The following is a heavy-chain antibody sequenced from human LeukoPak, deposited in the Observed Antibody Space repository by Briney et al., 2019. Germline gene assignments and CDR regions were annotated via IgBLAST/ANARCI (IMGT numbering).Heavy chain of an antibody. CDR1: GDSVTNYY. V-gene: IGHV4-59*08. Sequence: SETLSLTCTVTGDSVTNYYWSWIRQPPGKGLEWIGYIYYTGNTNYNPSLKSRVTLSLDTSKNQFSLRLNSVTATDTAVYYCARHASYFYSSPYADWGQGTLVTVSS. J-gene: IGHJ4*02. D-gene: IGHD3-22*01. CDR3: ARHASYFYSSPYAD. CDR2: IYYTGNT.